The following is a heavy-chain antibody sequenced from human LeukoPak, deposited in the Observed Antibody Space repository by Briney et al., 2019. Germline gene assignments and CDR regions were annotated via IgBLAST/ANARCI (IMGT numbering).Heavy chain of an antibody. CDR2: ISGGGSGT. CDR3: TKVRSGSSNWALRVFDY. Sequence: PGGSLRLSCAASGFKFDNYATNWVRQAPGKGLEWVSAISGGGSGTYYADSVQGRFTISRDNSKSTLYLQMNNLGVEDTAVYYCTKVRSGSSNWALRVFDYWGQGALVTVSS. CDR1: GFKFDNYA. J-gene: IGHJ4*02. V-gene: IGHV3-23*01. D-gene: IGHD6-13*01.